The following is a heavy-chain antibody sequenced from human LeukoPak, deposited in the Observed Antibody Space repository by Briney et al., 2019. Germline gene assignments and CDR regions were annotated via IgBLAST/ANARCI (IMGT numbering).Heavy chain of an antibody. V-gene: IGHV3-30*13. J-gene: IGHJ4*02. Sequence: LSLTCTVSGDSFSSSSYYWGWIRQAPGKGLEWVTLISFDGSNKYYADSVKGRFTISRDNSKDRLYLQMNGLRPDDTAVYYCARGIYYDILTGPPDYWGQGTLVTVSS. CDR3: ARGIYYDILTGPPDY. CDR1: GDSFSSSS. CDR2: ISFDGSNK. D-gene: IGHD3-9*01.